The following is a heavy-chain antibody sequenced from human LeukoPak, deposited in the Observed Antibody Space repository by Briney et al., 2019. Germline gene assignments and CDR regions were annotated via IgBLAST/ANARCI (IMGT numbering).Heavy chain of an antibody. CDR1: GGSINSGSYY. CDR3: ARAPNGDHPVDY. V-gene: IGHV4-61*09. D-gene: IGHD4-17*01. Sequence: SQTLSLTCTVSGGSINSGSYYWNWIRQSAGRGLEWIGHIHTTGTTNCNPSLKSRVTTSLDTSKNQFSLKLNSVTAADTAVYYCARAPNGDHPVDYWGQGTLVTVSS. CDR2: IHTTGTT. J-gene: IGHJ4*02.